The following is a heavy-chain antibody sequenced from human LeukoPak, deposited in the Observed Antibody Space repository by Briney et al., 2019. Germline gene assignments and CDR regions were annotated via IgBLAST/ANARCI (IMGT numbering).Heavy chain of an antibody. V-gene: IGHV4-39*07. Sequence: SETLSLTCTVSGDSISSSSSYWGWIRQPPGKGLEWIGSIYYSGNTYYNTSLKSRVTISVDTSKNQFSLKLSSVTAADTAVYYCARESVDSRDGYNYSPGPTDYWGQGTLVTVSS. J-gene: IGHJ4*02. D-gene: IGHD5-24*01. CDR1: GDSISSSSSY. CDR3: ARESVDSRDGYNYSPGPTDY. CDR2: IYYSGNT.